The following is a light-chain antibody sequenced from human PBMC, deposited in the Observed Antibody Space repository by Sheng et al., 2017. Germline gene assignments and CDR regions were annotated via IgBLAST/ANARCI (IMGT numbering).Light chain of an antibody. Sequence: QSALTQPASVSGSHGQSITISCTGTSSDVGGYNYVSWYQQHSGKAPKLMIYDVSKRPSGVSSRFSGSKSGNTASLTISGLQAEDEADYYCSSYRTTVVFGGGTKLIVL. J-gene: IGLJ2*01. CDR1: SSDVGGYNY. CDR3: SSYRTTVV. CDR2: DVS. V-gene: IGLV2-14*03.